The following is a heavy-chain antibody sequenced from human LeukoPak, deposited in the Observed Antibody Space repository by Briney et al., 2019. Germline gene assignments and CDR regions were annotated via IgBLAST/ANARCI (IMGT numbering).Heavy chain of an antibody. CDR3: ARDRGSSWYVDY. CDR2: INPSSGGT. V-gene: IGHV1-2*02. Sequence: ASVKVSCKPSGYSFTGYYMHWVRQAPGQGLEWMGWINPSSGGTEYAQKFQGRVTMTGDTSISTAYMELSRLRSDDTAVYYCARDRGSSWYVDYWGQGTLVTVSS. D-gene: IGHD6-13*01. CDR1: GYSFTGYY. J-gene: IGHJ4*02.